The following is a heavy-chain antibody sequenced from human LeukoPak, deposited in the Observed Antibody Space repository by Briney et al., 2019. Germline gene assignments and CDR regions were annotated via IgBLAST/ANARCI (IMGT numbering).Heavy chain of an antibody. D-gene: IGHD3-9*01. J-gene: IGHJ6*03. CDR3: ARGLPYYDILTGYSGYYYMDV. CDR1: GGSISSYY. Sequence: SETLSLTCTVSGGSISSYYWSWIRQPPGKGLEWIGYIYYSGSTNYNPSLKSRVTISVDTSKNQFSLKLSSVTAADTAVYYCARGLPYYDILTGYSGYYYMDVWGKGTTVTVSS. V-gene: IGHV4-59*01. CDR2: IYYSGST.